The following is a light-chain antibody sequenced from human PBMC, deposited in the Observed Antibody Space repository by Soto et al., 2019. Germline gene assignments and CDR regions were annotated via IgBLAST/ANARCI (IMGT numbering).Light chain of an antibody. CDR1: QSISNW. J-gene: IGKJ3*01. Sequence: DIQMTQSPSTLSASVGDRVTITCRASQSISNWLAWYQQKPGKAPNLLIYKASSLQSGVPSRFSGSGSGTDFTLTISSLQSEDFAVYYCQRYNNWPSFGPGTKVDIK. V-gene: IGKV1-5*03. CDR3: QRYNNWPS. CDR2: KAS.